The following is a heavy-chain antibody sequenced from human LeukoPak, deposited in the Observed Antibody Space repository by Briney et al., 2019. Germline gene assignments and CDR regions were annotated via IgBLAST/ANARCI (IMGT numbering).Heavy chain of an antibody. CDR3: ASWAGNTQSDSWSGPFDY. CDR1: GLTFSNLK. CDR2: ISAGGRTT. Sequence: GGSLRLSCAVSGLTFSNLKMNWVRQAPGKGLEWVSYISAGGRTTFYADSVTGRFTISRDNAKNSLYLQMSSLRVEDTAVYYCASWAGNTQSDSWSGPFDYWGQGGLVTVSS. J-gene: IGHJ4*02. V-gene: IGHV3-48*03. D-gene: IGHD3-3*01.